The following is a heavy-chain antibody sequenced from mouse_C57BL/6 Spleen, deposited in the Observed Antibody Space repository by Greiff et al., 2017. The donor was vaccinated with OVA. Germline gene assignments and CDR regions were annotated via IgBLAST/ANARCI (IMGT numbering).Heavy chain of an antibody. V-gene: IGHV2-2*01. CDR1: GFSLTSYG. J-gene: IGHJ3*01. D-gene: IGHD2-3*01. CDR2: IWRGGST. CDR3: ARKDDGYGDACFAY. Sequence: VQLQQSGPGLVQPSQSLSITCTVSGFSLTSYGVHWVRQSPGKGLEWLGVIWRGGSTDYNAAFISRLSISKDNSKSQVFFKMNSLQADDTAIYYCARKDDGYGDACFAYWGQGTLVTVSA.